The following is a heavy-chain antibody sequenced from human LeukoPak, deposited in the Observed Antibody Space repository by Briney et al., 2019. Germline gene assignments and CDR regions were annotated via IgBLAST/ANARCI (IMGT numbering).Heavy chain of an antibody. V-gene: IGHV4-31*03. CDR3: ARHTPPDFWSGYHDY. J-gene: IGHJ4*02. CDR2: INYSGST. Sequence: SQTLSLTCTVSGGSIASGGYYWSWIRQHPGKGLEWIGFINYSGSTYYNPSLKSRVTISRDTSRNQFSLKLSSVTAADTAVYYCARHTPPDFWSGYHDYRGQGTLVTVSS. D-gene: IGHD3-3*01. CDR1: GGSIASGGYY.